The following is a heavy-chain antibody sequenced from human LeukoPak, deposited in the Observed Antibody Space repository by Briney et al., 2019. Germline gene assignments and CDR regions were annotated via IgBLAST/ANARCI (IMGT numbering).Heavy chain of an antibody. Sequence: GGSLRLSCAASGFTLSDYYMSWIRQAPGKGLEWVSYISSSSSYTNYADSVKGRFTISRDNAKNSLYLQMNSLRAEDTAVYYCARDAGGKFDYWGQGTLVTVSS. J-gene: IGHJ4*02. D-gene: IGHD6-13*01. V-gene: IGHV3-11*05. CDR2: ISSSSSYT. CDR3: ARDAGGKFDY. CDR1: GFTLSDYY.